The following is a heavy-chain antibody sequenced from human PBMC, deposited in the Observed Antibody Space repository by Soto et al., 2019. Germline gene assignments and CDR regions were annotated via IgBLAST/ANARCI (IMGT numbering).Heavy chain of an antibody. Sequence: VASVKVSWKVSGYTLTELSMHWGRQAPGKGLEWMGGFDPEDGETIYAQKFQGRVTMTEDTSTDTAYMELSSLRSEDTAVYYCATGFYGSGSYFSRDYWGQGTLVTVSS. CDR3: ATGFYGSGSYFSRDY. V-gene: IGHV1-24*01. D-gene: IGHD3-10*01. CDR2: FDPEDGET. CDR1: GYTLTELS. J-gene: IGHJ4*02.